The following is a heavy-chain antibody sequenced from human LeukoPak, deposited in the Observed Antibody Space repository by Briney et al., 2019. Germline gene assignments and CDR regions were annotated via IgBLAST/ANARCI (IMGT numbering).Heavy chain of an antibody. J-gene: IGHJ3*02. Sequence: SGTLFLTCTVSGGSITGYYWSWIRQPPGKGLEWIGCIYYRGSTNYNPSLASRVTISVDTSKNQFSLKLNSVTAADTAVYYCARRPRNWVFDIWGQGTMVTVSS. CDR2: IYYRGST. CDR1: GGSITGYY. CDR3: ARRPRNWVFDI. D-gene: IGHD2/OR15-2a*01. V-gene: IGHV4-59*08.